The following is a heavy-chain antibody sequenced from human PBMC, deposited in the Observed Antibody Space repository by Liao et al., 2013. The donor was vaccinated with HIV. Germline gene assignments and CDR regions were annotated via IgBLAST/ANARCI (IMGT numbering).Heavy chain of an antibody. CDR1: GGSISSFY. V-gene: IGHV4-4*07. CDR3: ARDSSGWPYYFYYMDV. D-gene: IGHD6-19*01. J-gene: IGHJ6*03. CDR2: IYTSGST. Sequence: QVQLQESGPGLVKPSETLSLTCTVSGGSISSFYWSWIRQPAGKGLEWIGHIYTSGSTNYNPSLKSRVTMSVDTSKNQFSLKLSSVTAADTAVYYCARDSSGWPYYFYYMDVWGKGTTVTVSS.